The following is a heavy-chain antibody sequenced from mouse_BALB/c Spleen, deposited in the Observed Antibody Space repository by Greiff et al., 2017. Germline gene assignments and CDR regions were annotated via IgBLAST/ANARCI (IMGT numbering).Heavy chain of an antibody. Sequence: VHVKQTGPELVKPGASVKISCKASGYSFTDYIMLWVKQSHGKSLEWIGNINPYYGSTSYNLKFKGKATLTVDKSSSTAYMQLNSLTSEDSAVYYCARKEIYYGNYDAMDYWGQGTSVTVSS. CDR3: ARKEIYYGNYDAMDY. CDR1: GYSFTDYI. V-gene: IGHV1-39*01. CDR2: INPYYGST. D-gene: IGHD2-1*01. J-gene: IGHJ4*01.